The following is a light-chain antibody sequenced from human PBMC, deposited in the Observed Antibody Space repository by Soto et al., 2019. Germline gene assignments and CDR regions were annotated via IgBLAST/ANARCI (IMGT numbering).Light chain of an antibody. J-gene: IGKJ4*01. CDR2: GAT. CDR3: LQDYSYPLT. Sequence: IQMTQAPPSLSASVGDRVTITCRARQDIRKDLTWYQQQPGKAPKLLIFGATGLQNGVPSRFSGSGSGTDFTLTISSLQPEDFATYYCLQDYSYPLTFCGGTKV. CDR1: QDIRKD. V-gene: IGKV1-6*01.